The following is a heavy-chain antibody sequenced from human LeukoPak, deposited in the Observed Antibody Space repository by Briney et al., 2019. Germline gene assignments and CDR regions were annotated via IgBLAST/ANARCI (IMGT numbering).Heavy chain of an antibody. V-gene: IGHV3-30-3*01. CDR2: ISYDGSNK. CDR1: GFTFSSYA. Sequence: GRSLRLSCAASGFTFSSYAMHWVRQAPGKGLEWVAVISYDGSNKYYADSVKGRFTISRDNSKNTLYPQMNSLRAEDTAVYYCAGQVLEWSGGWFDPWGQGTLVTVSS. D-gene: IGHD3-3*01. J-gene: IGHJ5*02. CDR3: AGQVLEWSGGWFDP.